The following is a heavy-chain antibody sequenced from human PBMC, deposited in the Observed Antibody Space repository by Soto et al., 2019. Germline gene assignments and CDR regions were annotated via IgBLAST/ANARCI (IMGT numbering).Heavy chain of an antibody. CDR3: ASDTLAVAGPFDY. D-gene: IGHD6-19*01. J-gene: IGHJ4*02. Sequence: QVQLVQSGAEVKKPGSSVKVSCKASGGTFSSYAISWVRQAPGQGLEWMGGIIPIFGTANYAQKFQGRVTITADESTSTAYRELSSLRSEDTAVYYCASDTLAVAGPFDYWAREPWSPSPQ. CDR2: IIPIFGTA. CDR1: GGTFSSYA. V-gene: IGHV1-69*01.